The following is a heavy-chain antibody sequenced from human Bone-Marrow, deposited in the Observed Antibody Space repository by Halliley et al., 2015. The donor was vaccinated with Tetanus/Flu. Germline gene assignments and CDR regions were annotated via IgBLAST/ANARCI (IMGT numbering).Heavy chain of an antibody. D-gene: IGHD5-18*01. V-gene: IGHV1-18*04. CDR3: ARDANRRGYAYGYFGP. CDR2: ISTYDGDT. Sequence: QVQLVQSGAEVKKPGASVKVSCKTSGYTFNIYGMSWVRQAHGRGLEWLGWISTYDGDTNYAQKLQDRVTMTTETSTNTVYMELRSLTSDDTAVFFCARDANRRGYAYGYFGPWAQGTLVTVSS. J-gene: IGHJ5*02. CDR1: GYTFNIYG.